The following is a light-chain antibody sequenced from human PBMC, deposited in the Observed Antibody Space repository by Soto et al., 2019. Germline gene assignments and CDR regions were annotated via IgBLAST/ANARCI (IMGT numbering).Light chain of an antibody. Sequence: QAVVTQEPSLTVSPGGTVTLTCGSSTGAVTSGHWPHWFQQKPCQAPRTLIYDTSNKHSWTPARFSGSLLGGKAALTLSGAQPDDDAEYYCLVIFTCVGEVFGTGTKVTVL. CDR3: LVIFTCVGEV. CDR2: DTS. CDR1: TGAVTSGHW. J-gene: IGLJ1*01. V-gene: IGLV7-46*01.